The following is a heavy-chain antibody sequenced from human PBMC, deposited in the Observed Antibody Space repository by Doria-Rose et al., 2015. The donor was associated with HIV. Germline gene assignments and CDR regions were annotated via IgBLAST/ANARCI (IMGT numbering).Heavy chain of an antibody. CDR3: ARIKSSRWYHKYYFDF. CDR2: IFSDDER. CDR1: GVSLSSPGMG. Sequence: QITLKESGPVLVKPTETLTLTCTVSGVSLSSPGMGVSWIRQPPGKALEWLANIFSDDERSYKTSLKSRLTISRVTSISQVVLTMTDMDPVDTATYYCARIKSSRWYHKYYFDFWGQGTLVIVSA. D-gene: IGHD6-13*01. J-gene: IGHJ4*02. V-gene: IGHV2-26*01.